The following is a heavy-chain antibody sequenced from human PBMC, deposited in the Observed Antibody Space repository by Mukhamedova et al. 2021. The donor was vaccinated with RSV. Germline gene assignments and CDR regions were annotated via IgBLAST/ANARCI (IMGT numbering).Heavy chain of an antibody. J-gene: IGHJ3*02. Sequence: STYYNPSLKSRVTISVDTSKNQFSLKLSSVTAADTAVYYCARAGYYDSRGYYERGAFDIWGQGTMVTVSS. V-gene: IGHV4-30-2*04. CDR3: ARAGYYDSRGYYERGAFDI. CDR2: ST. D-gene: IGHD3-22*01.